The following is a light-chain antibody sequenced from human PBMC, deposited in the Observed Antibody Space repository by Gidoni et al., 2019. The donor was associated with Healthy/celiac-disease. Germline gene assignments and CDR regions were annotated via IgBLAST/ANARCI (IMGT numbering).Light chain of an antibody. CDR2: GAS. J-gene: IGKJ4*01. CDR3: QQYNNWPLT. CDR1: QSVSSN. V-gene: IGKV3-15*01. Sequence: EIVMTQSPATLSVSPGERATHSCRASQSVSSNVAWYQQKPGQAPRLLIYGASPRATGIPARFSGSVSGTEFTLTISSLQSADFAVYYCQQYNNWPLTFGGGTKVEI.